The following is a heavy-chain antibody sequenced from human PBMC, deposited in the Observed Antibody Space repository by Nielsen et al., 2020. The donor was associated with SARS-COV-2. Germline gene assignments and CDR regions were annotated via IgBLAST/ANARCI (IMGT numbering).Heavy chain of an antibody. CDR3: VRGLQVPNGLAHR. CDR1: GFTFSSYW. J-gene: IGHJ4*02. V-gene: IGHV3-74*01. CDR2: INSDGSST. D-gene: IGHD3-16*01. Sequence: GESLKISCAASGFTFSSYWMYWVRQGPGKGLVWVSRINSDGSSTSYADSVKGRFTISRDNAKNTLYLQMNSLRAEDTAVYYCVRGLQVPNGLAHRWGQGTLVTVSS.